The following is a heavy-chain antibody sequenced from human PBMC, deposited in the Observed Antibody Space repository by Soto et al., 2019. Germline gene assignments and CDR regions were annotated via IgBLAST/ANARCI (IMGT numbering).Heavy chain of an antibody. J-gene: IGHJ4*02. V-gene: IGHV3-66*04. D-gene: IGHD5-18*01. CDR1: GFTVSSNY. CDR3: ARHGYSYGGGYFDY. CDR2: IYSGGSA. Sequence: EVQLVESGGGLVQPGGSLRPSCAASGFTVSSNYMSWVRQAPGKGLEWVSVIYSGGSAYYADSVKGRFTISRDNSKNTLYLQMTSLRAEDTAVYYCARHGYSYGGGYFDYWGQGTLVTVSS.